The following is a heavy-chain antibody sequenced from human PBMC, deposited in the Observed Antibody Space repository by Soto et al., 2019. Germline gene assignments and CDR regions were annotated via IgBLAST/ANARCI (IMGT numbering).Heavy chain of an antibody. V-gene: IGHV1-8*01. CDR2: MNPNSGNT. J-gene: IGHJ3*02. CDR1: GYTFTSYD. CDR3: ARGGTRYCSGGSCYLEAFDI. D-gene: IGHD2-15*01. Sequence: GASVKVSCKASGYTFTSYDINWVRQATGQGLEWMGWMNPNSGNTGYAQKFQGRVTMTRNTSIGTAYMELSSLRSEDTAVYYCARGGTRYCSGGSCYLEAFDIWGQGTMVTVSS.